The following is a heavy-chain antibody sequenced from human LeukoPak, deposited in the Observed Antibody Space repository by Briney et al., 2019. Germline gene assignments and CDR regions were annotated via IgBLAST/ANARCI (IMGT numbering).Heavy chain of an antibody. Sequence: SETLSLTCTVSGGSVSSGSYYWSWIRQPPGKGLEWIGYIYYSGSTNYNPPLKSRVTISVDTSKNQFSLKLSSVTAADTAVYYCARYCSGGSCYSSYRAFDIWGQGTMVTVSS. D-gene: IGHD2-15*01. CDR2: IYYSGST. CDR1: GGSVSSGSYY. J-gene: IGHJ3*02. CDR3: ARYCSGGSCYSSYRAFDI. V-gene: IGHV4-61*01.